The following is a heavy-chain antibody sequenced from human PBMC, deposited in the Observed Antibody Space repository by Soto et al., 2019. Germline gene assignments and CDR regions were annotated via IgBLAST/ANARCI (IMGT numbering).Heavy chain of an antibody. CDR3: ARDFLGYCSGGSCQGTEFDP. Sequence: ASVKVSCKASGYTFTSYAMNWVRQAPGQRLEWMGWINAGNGNTKYSQKFQGRVTITRDTSISTAYMELSRLRSDDTAVYYCARDFLGYCSGGSCQGTEFDPWGQGTLVTVSS. V-gene: IGHV1-3*01. CDR2: INAGNGNT. J-gene: IGHJ5*02. D-gene: IGHD2-15*01. CDR1: GYTFTSYA.